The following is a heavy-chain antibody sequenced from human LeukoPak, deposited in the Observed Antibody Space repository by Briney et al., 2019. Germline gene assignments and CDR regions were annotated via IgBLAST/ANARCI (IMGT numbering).Heavy chain of an antibody. CDR3: ARTPTYYDILTDYPYYFDY. D-gene: IGHD3-9*01. CDR1: GFTFSSFQ. CDR2: ISSSGSIM. Sequence: GGSLRLSCVASGFTFSSFQMNWVRQTPGKGLEWVSYISSSGSIMFYADSVKGRFTISRDNAKNSLYLHMNSLRAEDTAVYYCARTPTYYDILTDYPYYFDYWGQGTLVTVSS. J-gene: IGHJ4*02. V-gene: IGHV3-48*03.